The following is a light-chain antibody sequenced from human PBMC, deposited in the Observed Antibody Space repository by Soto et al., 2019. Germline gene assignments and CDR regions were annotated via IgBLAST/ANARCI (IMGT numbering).Light chain of an antibody. V-gene: IGLV2-8*01. CDR1: SSDVGGYNY. CDR2: GVT. CDR3: SSYAGSNNYV. Sequence: QSALTQPPSASGSPGQSVTISCTGTSSDVGGYNYVSWYQQHPGKAPKRMIYGVTKRPSGVPDRFSGSKSGNTASLTVSGLQAEDEVYYYCSSYAGSNNYVFGTGTKLTVL. J-gene: IGLJ1*01.